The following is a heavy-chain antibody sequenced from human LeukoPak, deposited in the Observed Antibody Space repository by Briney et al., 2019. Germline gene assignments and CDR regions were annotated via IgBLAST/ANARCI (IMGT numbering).Heavy chain of an antibody. CDR1: GGSISSGGYF. J-gene: IGHJ4*02. CDR2: IYYSGRT. Sequence: NPSQTLSLTCTVSGGSISSGGYFWGWIRQPPGKGLEWIGSIYYSGRTYYNPSLKSRVTISVDTSKNQFSLKLSSVTAADTAVYYCARQGCGGDCYPDYWGQGTLVTVSS. V-gene: IGHV4-39*01. D-gene: IGHD2-21*02. CDR3: ARQGCGGDCYPDY.